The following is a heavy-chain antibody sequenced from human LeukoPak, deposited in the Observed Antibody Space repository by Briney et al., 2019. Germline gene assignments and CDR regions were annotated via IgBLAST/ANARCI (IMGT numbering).Heavy chain of an antibody. CDR3: AKGTMVRGAPYDY. V-gene: IGHV3-30*18. D-gene: IGHD3-10*01. Sequence: GGSLRLSCAASGFTFSSYGMHWVRQAPGKGLEWVAVISYDGSNKYYADSVKSRFTISRDNSKNTLYLQMNSLRAEDTAVYYCAKGTMVRGAPYDYWGQGTLVTVSS. CDR1: GFTFSSYG. CDR2: ISYDGSNK. J-gene: IGHJ4*02.